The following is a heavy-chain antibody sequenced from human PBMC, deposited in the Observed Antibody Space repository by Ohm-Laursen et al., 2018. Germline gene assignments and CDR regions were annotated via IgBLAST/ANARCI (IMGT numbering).Heavy chain of an antibody. Sequence: GTLSLTCTVSGGSISNYYWSWIRQPPGKGLEWIGYIYYSGSTNYNPSLKSRVTISVDTSKNKFFLKLSSVTAADTAVYYCARDNGRWVVQYYFDYWGQGTLVTVSS. CDR2: IYYSGST. J-gene: IGHJ4*02. V-gene: IGHV4-59*12. CDR1: GGSISNYY. CDR3: ARDNGRWVVQYYFDY. D-gene: IGHD2-15*01.